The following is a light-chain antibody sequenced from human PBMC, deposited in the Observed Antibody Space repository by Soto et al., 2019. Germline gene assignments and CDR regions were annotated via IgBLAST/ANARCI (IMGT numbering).Light chain of an antibody. V-gene: IGKV1-5*01. J-gene: IGKJ2*01. CDR1: QSISSW. Sequence: DIQMTQSPSTLSASVGDRFTITCRASQSISSWLAWYQQKPGKAPNLLISAASTLQSGVPSRFSGSGSETEFTLTITSLQPEDSATYYCQQRNSYPRTFGQGTKVDIK. CDR3: QQRNSYPRT. CDR2: AAS.